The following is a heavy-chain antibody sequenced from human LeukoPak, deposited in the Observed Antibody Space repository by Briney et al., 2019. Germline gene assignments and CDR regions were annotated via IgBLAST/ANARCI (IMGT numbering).Heavy chain of an antibody. D-gene: IGHD4-17*01. V-gene: IGHV3-15*01. CDR3: TTYDYGDYYFFYGMDV. CDR2: IKRKTDGGTI. CDR1: GFTFSNAW. Sequence: PGGSLRLSCAASGFTFSNAWMSWVRQVPGKGLEWVGRIKRKTDGGTIDYGAAVKGRFTISRGDSKNTLYLQMDSLKSEDTAVYYCTTYDYGDYYFFYGMDVWGQGTTVTVSS. J-gene: IGHJ6*02.